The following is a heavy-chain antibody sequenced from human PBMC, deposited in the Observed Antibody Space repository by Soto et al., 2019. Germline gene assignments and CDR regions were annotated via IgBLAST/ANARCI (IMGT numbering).Heavy chain of an antibody. V-gene: IGHV4-59*08. Sequence: QVQLQESGPGLVKPSETLSLTCTVSGGSISSYYWSWIRQPPGKGLEWIGYIYYSGSTNYNPSLKIRVPIEVGTSKNLFSLKLSSVPAADTAVYYCARRIAVAGPYWYFDLWGRGTLVTVSS. CDR3: ARRIAVAGPYWYFDL. CDR2: IYYSGST. J-gene: IGHJ2*01. CDR1: GGSISSYY. D-gene: IGHD6-19*01.